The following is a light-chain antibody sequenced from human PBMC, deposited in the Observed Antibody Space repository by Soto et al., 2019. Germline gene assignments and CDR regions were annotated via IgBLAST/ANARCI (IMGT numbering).Light chain of an antibody. J-gene: IGKJ1*01. CDR2: DVS. V-gene: IGKV1-5*01. Sequence: DIKMTKSPSTLSASGGGRVTITCRASQSINAWLAWYQQKPGKAPKLLIYDVSTLDSGVPSRFSGSASGTEFTLTISSLESDDFATYYCQQYHRYSTFGQGTKVDIK. CDR3: QQYHRYST. CDR1: QSINAW.